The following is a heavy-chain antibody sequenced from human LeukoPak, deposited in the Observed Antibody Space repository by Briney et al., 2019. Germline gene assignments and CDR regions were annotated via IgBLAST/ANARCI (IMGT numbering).Heavy chain of an antibody. Sequence: SETLSLTCAVYGGSFSGYYWSWIRQPPGKGLEWIGEINHSGSTNYNPSLKSRVTISVDTSKNQFSLKLSSVTAADTAVYNCARCSGGSCSTGHFDYWGQGTLVTVSS. D-gene: IGHD2-15*01. CDR1: GGSFSGYY. J-gene: IGHJ4*02. CDR2: INHSGST. CDR3: ARCSGGSCSTGHFDY. V-gene: IGHV4-34*01.